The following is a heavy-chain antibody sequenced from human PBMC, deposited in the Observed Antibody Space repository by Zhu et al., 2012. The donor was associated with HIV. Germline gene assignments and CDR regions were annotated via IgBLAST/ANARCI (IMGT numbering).Heavy chain of an antibody. V-gene: IGHV4-38-2*01. CDR2: IHHSGNT. CDR1: GYSISSGYY. Sequence: QVQLQESGPGLVKPSETLSLTCAVSGYSISSGYYWGWIRQPPGKGLEWVGSIHHSGNTYYNPSLKSRVTISVDTSKNQFSLKLRSVTAADTAVYYCARHHGYSTYWPFDYWGQGNPGPPFPQ. CDR3: ARHHGYSTYWPFDY. J-gene: IGHJ4*02. D-gene: IGHD6-13*01.